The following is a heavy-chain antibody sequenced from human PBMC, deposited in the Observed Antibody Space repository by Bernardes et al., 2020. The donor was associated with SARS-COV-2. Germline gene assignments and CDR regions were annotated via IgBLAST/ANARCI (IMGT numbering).Heavy chain of an antibody. V-gene: IGHV3-23*01. CDR2: FGTLGGDT. J-gene: IGHJ4*02. CDR1: GFTFSNYA. D-gene: IGHD2-2*01. Sequence: GSLRLAFTASGFTFSNYAMSWVRQAPGKGLEWISTFGTLGGDTYYADSVKGRFAISRDNSKNTVYLQMSSLRADDTATYFCATLGPPTTSSRFDHWGQGTLVTVSS. CDR3: ATLGPPTTSSRFDH.